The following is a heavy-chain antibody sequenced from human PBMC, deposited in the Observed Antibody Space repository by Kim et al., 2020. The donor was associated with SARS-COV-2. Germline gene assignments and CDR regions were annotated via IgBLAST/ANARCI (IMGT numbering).Heavy chain of an antibody. J-gene: IGHJ6*02. Sequence: GGSLRLSCAASGFTFSNYGMSWVRQAPGKGLEWVSAISSSGGSTYYADSVKGRFTISRDNYKNTLYLQMNSLRAEDTAAYYCAKDRGDYSKRGGYYYYGMDVWGQGTTVTVSS. CDR1: GFTFSNYG. CDR2: ISSSGGST. V-gene: IGHV3-23*01. D-gene: IGHD4-4*01. CDR3: AKDRGDYSKRGGYYYYGMDV.